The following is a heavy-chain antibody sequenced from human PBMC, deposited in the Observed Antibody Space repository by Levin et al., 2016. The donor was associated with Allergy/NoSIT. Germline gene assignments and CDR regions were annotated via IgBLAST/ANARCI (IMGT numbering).Heavy chain of an antibody. CDR1: GFTFSANA. D-gene: IGHD2-15*01. J-gene: IGHJ4*02. CDR2: ISGTGDET. Sequence: GGSLRLSCAASGFTFSANAMSWVRQAPGKGLEWVSAISGTGDETYYADSVKGRFTISRDNSKNTLYLQMNSLRADDTAVYYCAKETIVALGTADYWGQGTLVTVVL. CDR3: AKETIVALGTADY. V-gene: IGHV3-23*01.